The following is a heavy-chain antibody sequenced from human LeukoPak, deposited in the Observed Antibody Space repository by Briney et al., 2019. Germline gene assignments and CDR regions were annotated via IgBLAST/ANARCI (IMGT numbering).Heavy chain of an antibody. CDR3: AKGSSSGDY. J-gene: IGHJ4*02. Sequence: GGSLRLSCTASGFTFGDYAMTWFRQAPGKGLEWVSYISSSGSTIYYADSVKGRFTISRDNAKNSLYLQMNSLRAEDTAVYYCAKGSSSGDYWGQGTLVTVSS. V-gene: IGHV3-48*03. CDR1: GFTFGDYA. D-gene: IGHD6-13*01. CDR2: ISSSGSTI.